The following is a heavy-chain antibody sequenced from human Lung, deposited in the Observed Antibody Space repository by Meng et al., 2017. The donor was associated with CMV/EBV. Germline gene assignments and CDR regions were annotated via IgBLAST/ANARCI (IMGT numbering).Heavy chain of an antibody. J-gene: IGHJ4*02. CDR1: GYRFTNYW. V-gene: IGHV5-51*01. CDR3: AKLNGQMAAHY. D-gene: IGHD5-24*01. CDR2: IYPGDSDT. Sequence: GGSXRLSCKASGYRFTNYWIGWVRQMPGKGLEWMGIIYPGDSDTRYSPSFQGQVTISADKSITTAYLQWSSLKASDTAMYYCAKLNGQMAAHYWGQGTLVTVSS.